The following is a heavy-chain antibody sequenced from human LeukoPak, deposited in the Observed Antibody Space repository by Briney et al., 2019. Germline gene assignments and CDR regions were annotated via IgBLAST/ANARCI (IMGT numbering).Heavy chain of an antibody. CDR3: ARVPYYYGSGSL. CDR2: ISSSSSYI. V-gene: IGHV3-21*01. J-gene: IGHJ4*02. Sequence: GGSLGLSCAASGFTFSSYSMNWVRQAPGKGLEGVSSISSSSSYIYYADSVKGRFTISRDNAKNSLYLQMNSLRAEDTAVYYCARVPYYYGSGSLWGQGTLVTVSS. CDR1: GFTFSSYS. D-gene: IGHD3-10*01.